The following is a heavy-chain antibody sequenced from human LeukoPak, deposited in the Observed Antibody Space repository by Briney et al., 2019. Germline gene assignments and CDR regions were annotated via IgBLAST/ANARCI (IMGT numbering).Heavy chain of an antibody. J-gene: IGHJ5*02. Sequence: SETLSLTCTVSGGSISSGSYYWSWIRQPAGKGLERIGRIYTSGSTNYNPSLKSRVTISVDTSKNQFSLKLSSVTAADTAVYYCARSSSSWLYNWFDPWGQGTLVTVSS. CDR3: ARSSSSWLYNWFDP. CDR2: IYTSGST. V-gene: IGHV4-61*02. D-gene: IGHD6-13*01. CDR1: GGSISSGSYY.